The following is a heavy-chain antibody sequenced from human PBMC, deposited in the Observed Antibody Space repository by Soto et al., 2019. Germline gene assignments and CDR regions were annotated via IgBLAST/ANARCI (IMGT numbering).Heavy chain of an antibody. CDR1: GYRFTNYW. CDR3: ARHLLGVTTPYFDY. Sequence: GESLKISGKGSGYRFTNYWIGWVRQMPGKGLEWMGFIYPDDSDIRYSPSFQGQVTISADKSISTAYLQWSSLKASDTSMYYCARHLLGVTTPYFDYWGQGTLVTVSS. CDR2: IYPDDSDI. V-gene: IGHV5-51*01. J-gene: IGHJ4*02. D-gene: IGHD4-17*01.